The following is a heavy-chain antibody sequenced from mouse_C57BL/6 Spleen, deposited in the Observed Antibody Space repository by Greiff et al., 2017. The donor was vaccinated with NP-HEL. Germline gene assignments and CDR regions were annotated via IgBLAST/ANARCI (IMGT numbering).Heavy chain of an antibody. CDR3: ARDPGYYAMDY. J-gene: IGHJ4*01. V-gene: IGHV5-16*01. Sequence: EVQRVESEGGLVQPGSSMKLSCTASGFTFSDYYMAWVRQVPEKGLEWVANINYDGSSTYYLDSLKSRFIISRDNAKNILYLQMSSLKSEDTATYYCARDPGYYAMDYWGQGTSVTVSS. CDR2: INYDGSST. CDR1: GFTFSDYY.